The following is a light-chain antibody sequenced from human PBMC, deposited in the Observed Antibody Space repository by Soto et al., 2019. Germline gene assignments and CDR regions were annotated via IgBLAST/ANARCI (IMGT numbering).Light chain of an antibody. CDR2: GAS. Sequence: EIVMTQSPATLSVSPGEGATLACRASQSVSSNLAWYQQKADQAPRLLIYGASTRATGIPARFSGSGSVTELTLTISSLQSEDFAVYYCQQYNNWPWTFGQGTKVEIK. V-gene: IGKV3-15*01. CDR3: QQYNNWPWT. J-gene: IGKJ1*01. CDR1: QSVSSN.